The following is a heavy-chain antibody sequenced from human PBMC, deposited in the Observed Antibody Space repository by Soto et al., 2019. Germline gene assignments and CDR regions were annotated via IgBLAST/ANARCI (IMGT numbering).Heavy chain of an antibody. CDR3: ARRLPFHTQTGWNFDF. CDR1: GFSLTTSGVG. J-gene: IGHJ4*02. V-gene: IGHV2-5*02. D-gene: IGHD6-19*01. CDR2: IYWDDDR. Sequence: SGPTLVNPTQTVTLTCSFSGFSLTTSGVGVAWIRQPPRKALEWVALIYWDDDRRYSPSLKSRLTITKDTSKNQVVLRMTNVDPSDTGTYFCARRLPFHTQTGWNFDFWGQGTPVTVSS.